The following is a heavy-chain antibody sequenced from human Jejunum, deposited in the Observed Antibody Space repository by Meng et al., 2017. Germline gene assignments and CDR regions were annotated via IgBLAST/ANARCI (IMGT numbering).Heavy chain of an antibody. V-gene: IGHV3-74*01. CDR2: INSDGSYT. Sequence: GESLKISCAVSGFTFSGNWMHWVRQAPGKGLMWVARINSDGSYTDYADSVRARFTVSRDNTKNTLYLQMNSLRAEDTAVYYCAREWGGAGAIDYWGLGTMVTVSS. D-gene: IGHD1-26*01. J-gene: IGHJ4*02. CDR3: AREWGGAGAIDY. CDR1: GFTFSGNW.